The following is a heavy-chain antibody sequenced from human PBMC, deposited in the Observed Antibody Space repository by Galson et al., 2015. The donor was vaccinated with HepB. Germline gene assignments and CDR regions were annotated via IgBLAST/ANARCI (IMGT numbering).Heavy chain of an antibody. CDR3: AATAGGYCSGGSCYSRWYLDL. CDR2: IYYSGST. D-gene: IGHD2-15*01. CDR1: GGSISTYY. J-gene: IGHJ2*01. Sequence: ETLSLTCTVSGGSISTYYWTWIRQPPGKGLEWIGHIYYSGSTNYNPSLKSRLTISVDTSKNQFSLKLSSVTAADTAVYYCAATAGGYCSGGSCYSRWYLDLWGRGTLVTVSS. V-gene: IGHV4-59*01.